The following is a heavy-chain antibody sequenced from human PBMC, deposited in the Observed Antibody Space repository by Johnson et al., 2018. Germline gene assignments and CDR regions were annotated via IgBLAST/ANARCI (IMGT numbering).Heavy chain of an antibody. CDR2: IYYTGST. Sequence: QVQLQESGPGLVKPSETLSLTCTVSGDSISNYYWSWVRQPPGKELEYIGYIYYTGSTKYNPSLQSRVAISVDTAKNQFSLKLTSVTAADTAIYYCARQRGYYSHFDYWSQGTLVTVAS. J-gene: IGHJ4*02. V-gene: IGHV4-59*01. CDR3: ARQRGYYSHFDY. CDR1: GDSISNYY. D-gene: IGHD3-22*01.